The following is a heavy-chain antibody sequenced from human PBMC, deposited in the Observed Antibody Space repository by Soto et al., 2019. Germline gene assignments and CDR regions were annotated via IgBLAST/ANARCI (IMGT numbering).Heavy chain of an antibody. CDR2: IDPSDSYP. V-gene: IGHV5-10-1*01. CDR3: ARLEYYYDSGGYYYPDY. D-gene: IGHD3-22*01. Sequence: PGESLKISCKGSGYSFTSYWISWVRQMPGKGLEWMGRIDPSDSYPNYSPSFQGHVTISADKSISTAYLQWSSLKASDTAMYFCARLEYYYDSGGYYYPDYWGQGTLVTVSS. J-gene: IGHJ4*02. CDR1: GYSFTSYW.